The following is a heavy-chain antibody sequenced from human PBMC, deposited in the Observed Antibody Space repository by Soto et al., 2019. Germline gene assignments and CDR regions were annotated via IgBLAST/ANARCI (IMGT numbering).Heavy chain of an antibody. V-gene: IGHV1-69*01. Sequence: SVKVSCKASGGTFSSYAISWVRQAPGQGLEWMGGIIPIFGTANYAQKFQGRVTITADESTSTAYMELSSLRSEDTAVYYCASSVPKYYYYGMDVWGQGTTVTVSS. CDR1: GGTFSSYA. D-gene: IGHD6-19*01. CDR3: ASSVPKYYYYGMDV. J-gene: IGHJ6*02. CDR2: IIPIFGTA.